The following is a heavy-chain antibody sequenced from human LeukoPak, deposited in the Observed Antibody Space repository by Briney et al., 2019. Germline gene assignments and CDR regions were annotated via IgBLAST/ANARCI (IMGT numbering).Heavy chain of an antibody. D-gene: IGHD6-13*01. V-gene: IGHV4-39*01. J-gene: IGHJ4*02. CDR3: ARRRSSSWYGY. CDR2: IYYSGST. CDR1: GGSISSSSYY. Sequence: SETLSLTCTVSGGSISSSSYYGGWIRQPPGKGLEWIGSIYYSGSTYYNPSLKSRVTISVDTSKNQFSLKLSSVTAADTAVYYCARRRSSSWYGYWGQGTLVTVSS.